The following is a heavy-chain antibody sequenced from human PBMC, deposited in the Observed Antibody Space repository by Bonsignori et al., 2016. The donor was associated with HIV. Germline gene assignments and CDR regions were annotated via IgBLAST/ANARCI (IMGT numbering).Heavy chain of an antibody. D-gene: IGHD6-13*01. V-gene: IGHV3-11*01. CDR3: ARDLMAAAGTSAY. J-gene: IGHJ4*02. CDR2: IGSSGSKI. CDR1: GFNFSDWY. Sequence: GESLKISCVASGFNFSDWYMSWFRQAPGKGLEWVSYIGSSGSKIYYADSVKGRFTISRDNANNSLFLQLDSMRADDTAVYYCARDLMAAAGTSAYWGQGTLVTVSS.